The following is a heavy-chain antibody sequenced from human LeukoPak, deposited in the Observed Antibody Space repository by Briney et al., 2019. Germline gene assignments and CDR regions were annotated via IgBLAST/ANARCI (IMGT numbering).Heavy chain of an antibody. CDR1: GFTFSSYG. J-gene: IGHJ6*02. V-gene: IGHV3-33*01. CDR3: ARAGSTYYYGMDV. Sequence: PGGSLRLSCAASGFTFSSYGMHGVRQGPGKGLEWVTFIWYDGTDKNYADSVKGRFTISRDNSKNTLYLQMKSLRAEATDVYYCARAGSTYYYGMDVWGQGTTVTVSS. CDR2: IWYDGTDK. D-gene: IGHD3-10*01.